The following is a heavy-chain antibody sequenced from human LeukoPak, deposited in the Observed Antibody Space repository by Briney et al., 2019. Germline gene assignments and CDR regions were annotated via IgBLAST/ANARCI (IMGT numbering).Heavy chain of an antibody. CDR3: ARGRDPGMGAAGTWLPFAD. J-gene: IGHJ4*02. V-gene: IGHV4-34*01. Sequence: SETLSLTCAVYGGSFSGYYWSWIRQPPGKGLEWIGEINHSGSTNYNPSLKSRVTISVDTSKNQFSLKLSSVTAADTAVYYCARGRDPGMGAAGTWLPFADWGQGTLVTVSS. D-gene: IGHD6-13*01. CDR2: INHSGST. CDR1: GGSFSGYY.